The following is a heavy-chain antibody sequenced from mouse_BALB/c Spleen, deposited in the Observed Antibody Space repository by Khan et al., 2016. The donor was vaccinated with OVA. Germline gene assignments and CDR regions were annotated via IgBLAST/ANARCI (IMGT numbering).Heavy chain of an antibody. CDR3: ARRYECFAN. D-gene: IGHD2-14*01. CDR1: GYSFTIYS. V-gene: IGHV1S26*01. CDR2: INPSNGYT. Sequence: QMQLVQSGPDLVRPGASVKMSCKASGYSFTIYSIHWVKQSPGKGLEWIGLINPSNGYTNYNQKFKDKAILTVDKSSTTAYLELRSLTSDDSAVLACARRYECFANWGQGTLVTVSA. J-gene: IGHJ3*01.